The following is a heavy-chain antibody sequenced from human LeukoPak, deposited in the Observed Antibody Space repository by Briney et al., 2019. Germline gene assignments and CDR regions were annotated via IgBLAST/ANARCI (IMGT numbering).Heavy chain of an antibody. D-gene: IGHD3-22*01. V-gene: IGHV3-48*03. CDR3: ASHYYDSSGYYYGIDY. CDR1: GFTFSSYE. CDR2: ISSSGSTI. J-gene: IGHJ4*02. Sequence: GGSLRLSCAASGFTFSSYEMNWVRQAPGKGLEWVSYISSSGSTIYYADSVKGRFTISRDNAKNSLYLQMNSLRAEDTAVYYCASHYYDSSGYYYGIDYWGQGTLVTVSS.